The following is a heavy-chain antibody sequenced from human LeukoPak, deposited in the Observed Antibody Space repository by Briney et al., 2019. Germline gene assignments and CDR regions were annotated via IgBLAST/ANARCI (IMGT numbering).Heavy chain of an antibody. D-gene: IGHD6-19*01. Sequence: RGEPLKISCRGSGYIFTSYWISWVRQMPGEGLEWMGRINPSNSYINYNPSFQGHVTFSVDKSIATAYLQWTTLMASDTAMYYCARGGWLDDYWGQGTLVTVSS. J-gene: IGHJ4*02. CDR3: ARGGWLDDY. V-gene: IGHV5-10-1*01. CDR1: GYIFTSYW. CDR2: INPSNSYI.